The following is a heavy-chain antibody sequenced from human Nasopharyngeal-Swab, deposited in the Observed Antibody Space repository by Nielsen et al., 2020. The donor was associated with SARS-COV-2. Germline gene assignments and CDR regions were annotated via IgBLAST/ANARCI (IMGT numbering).Heavy chain of an antibody. CDR2: IDTDGTIT. V-gene: IGHV3-74*01. CDR3: ARDVGGRDNY. J-gene: IGHJ4*02. D-gene: IGHD2-15*01. CDR1: GFTFSTYW. Sequence: RGSLRLSCAASGFTFSTYWMHWVRQPPGKGLLWVSRIDTDGTITDYADSVKGRFTISRDNAKNTLYLQMNSLRAEDTAVYYCARDVGGRDNYWGQGALVTVSS.